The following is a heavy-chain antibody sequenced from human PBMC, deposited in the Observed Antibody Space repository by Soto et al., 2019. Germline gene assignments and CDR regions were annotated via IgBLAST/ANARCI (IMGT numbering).Heavy chain of an antibody. CDR2: IYPGDSDT. J-gene: IGHJ4*02. CDR1: GYSFTSYW. V-gene: IGHV5-51*01. Sequence: PGESLKISCKGSGYSFTSYWIGWVRQMPGKGLEWMGIIYPGDSDTRYSPSFQGQVTISADRSISTAYLQWSSLKASDTAMYYCARQGYIAAAGTKLPDYWGQGTLVTVSS. CDR3: ARQGYIAAAGTKLPDY. D-gene: IGHD6-13*01.